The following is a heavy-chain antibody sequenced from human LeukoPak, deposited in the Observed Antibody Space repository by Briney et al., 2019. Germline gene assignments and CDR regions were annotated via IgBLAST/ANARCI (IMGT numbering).Heavy chain of an antibody. D-gene: IGHD3-16*01. CDR3: ARGFAVNWFDP. CDR1: GFTVSNNY. J-gene: IGHJ5*02. Sequence: GGSLRLSCAVSGFTVSNNYMSWFRQAPGKGLKWVSVIYSGGTTYYADSVKGRFTISRDNAKNTLYLQMNSLTTEDTAVYYCARGFAVNWFDPWGQGTLVTVSS. V-gene: IGHV3-53*01. CDR2: IYSGGTT.